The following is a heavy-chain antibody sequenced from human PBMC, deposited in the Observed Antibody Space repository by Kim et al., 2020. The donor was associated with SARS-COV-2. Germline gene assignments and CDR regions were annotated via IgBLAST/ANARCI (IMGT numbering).Heavy chain of an antibody. J-gene: IGHJ6*03. D-gene: IGHD2-2*01. CDR2: ISYDGSNK. V-gene: IGHV3-30*18. Sequence: GGSLRLSCAASGFTFSSYGMHWVRQAPGKGLEWVAVISYDGSNKYYADSVKGRFTISRDNSKNTLYLQMNSLRAEDTAVYYCAKDGVVVVPAATPSGYYYYYMDVWGKGTTVTVSS. CDR3: AKDGVVVVPAATPSGYYYYYMDV. CDR1: GFTFSSYG.